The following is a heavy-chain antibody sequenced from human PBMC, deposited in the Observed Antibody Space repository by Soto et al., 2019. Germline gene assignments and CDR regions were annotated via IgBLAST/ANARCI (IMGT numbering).Heavy chain of an antibody. V-gene: IGHV3-30-3*01. CDR3: ARAFAGRVSSAWTRLDY. Sequence: QVQLVESGGGVVQPGTSLRLSCAASGFTFGSYAMHWVRQAPGKGLEWVAVIPNDGSGLYYADSVKGRFTISRDDSNKPVSLHMSSLRSEDAAVYYCARAFAGRVSSAWTRLDYWGQGTLVTVSS. J-gene: IGHJ4*02. CDR2: IPNDGSGL. D-gene: IGHD6-25*01. CDR1: GFTFGSYA.